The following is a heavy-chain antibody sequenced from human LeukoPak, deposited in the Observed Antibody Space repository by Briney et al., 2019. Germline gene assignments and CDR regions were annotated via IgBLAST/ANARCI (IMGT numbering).Heavy chain of an antibody. CDR2: IYYSGSA. D-gene: IGHD3-22*01. CDR3: ARPTFSGYYSGPFDI. J-gene: IGHJ3*02. V-gene: IGHV4-39*01. CDR1: GGSISSSTYY. Sequence: SETLSLTCTVSGGSISSSTYYWGWIRQPPGKGLEWIGSIYYSGSAYYNPSLKSRVTISVDTSKNQFSLKLSSVTAADTAVYFCARPTFSGYYSGPFDIWGQGTIVTVSS.